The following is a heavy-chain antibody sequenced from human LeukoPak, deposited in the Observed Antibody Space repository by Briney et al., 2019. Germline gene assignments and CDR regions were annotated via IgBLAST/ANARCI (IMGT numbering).Heavy chain of an antibody. Sequence: XGSXXXXCXASGFTVSSNDMXXVRQAPGKGXXXXSGIYSGGTTYYADSVKGRFTISRDNSKDTLYLQMNSLRAEDTAVYYCAKEWPHSGSYGSYAFDIWGQGTMVTVSS. CDR3: AKEWPHSGSYGSYAFDI. CDR1: GFTVSSND. J-gene: IGHJ3*02. V-gene: IGHV3-66*01. D-gene: IGHD1-26*01. CDR2: IYSGGTT.